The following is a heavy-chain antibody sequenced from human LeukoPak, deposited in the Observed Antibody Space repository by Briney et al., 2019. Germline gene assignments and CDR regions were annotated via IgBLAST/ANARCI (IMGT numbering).Heavy chain of an antibody. CDR1: GFTFSDYY. V-gene: IGHV3-11*01. CDR3: ARGLEVNWFDP. CDR2: ISSSSSTI. J-gene: IGHJ5*02. D-gene: IGHD5-24*01. Sequence: GGSLRLSCAAFGFTFSDYYMSWIRQAPGKGLEWVSYISSSSSTIYYADSVKGRFTISRDNAKNSLYLQMNSLRAEDTAVYYCARGLEVNWFDPWGQGTLVTVSS.